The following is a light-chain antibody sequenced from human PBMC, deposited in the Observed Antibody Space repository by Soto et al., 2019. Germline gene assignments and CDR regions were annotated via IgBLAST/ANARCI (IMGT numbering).Light chain of an antibody. J-gene: IGKJ2*01. Sequence: DIQMTQSPSSLSASVGDRVTITCRASQSISRDLNWYQQKPGKAPNLLIHAASSLQSGVPSRFSVSGSGTDFTLTINSLQPEDFATYYCQQTYSTPPTFGQGTKLESK. CDR1: QSISRD. CDR2: AAS. CDR3: QQTYSTPPT. V-gene: IGKV1-39*01.